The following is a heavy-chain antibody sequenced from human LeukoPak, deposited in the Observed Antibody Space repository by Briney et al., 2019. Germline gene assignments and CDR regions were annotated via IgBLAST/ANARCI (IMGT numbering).Heavy chain of an antibody. V-gene: IGHV3-11*01. CDR2: ISSSGSTI. CDR1: GFTFSDYY. Sequence: GGSLRLSCAASGFTFSDYYMSWIRQAPGKGLEWVSYISSSGSTIYYADSVKGRFTISRDNAKNSLYLQMNSLRAEDTAVYYCAGTYYYGSGSYYRPLEYWGQGTLVTVSS. D-gene: IGHD3-10*01. J-gene: IGHJ4*02. CDR3: AGTYYYGSGSYYRPLEY.